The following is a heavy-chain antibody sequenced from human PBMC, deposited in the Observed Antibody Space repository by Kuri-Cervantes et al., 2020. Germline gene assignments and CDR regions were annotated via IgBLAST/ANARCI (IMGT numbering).Heavy chain of an antibody. V-gene: IGHV4-4*02. CDR2: IYHSGST. J-gene: IGHJ4*02. CDR1: GGSISSSNW. CDR3: ARGGRWGAVAVPYYFDY. Sequence: SCAVSGGSISSSNWWSWVRQPPGKGLEWIGEIYHSGSTNYNPSLKSRVTISVDKSKNQFSLKLSSVIAADTAVYYCARGGRWGAVAVPYYFDYWGQGTLVTVSS. D-gene: IGHD6-19*01.